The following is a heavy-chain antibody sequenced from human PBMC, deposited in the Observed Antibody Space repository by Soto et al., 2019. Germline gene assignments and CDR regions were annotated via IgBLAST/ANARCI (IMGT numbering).Heavy chain of an antibody. V-gene: IGHV1-8*01. CDR2: MNPNSGNT. Sequence: ASVKVSCKASGDTFTSYDINWVRQATGQGLEWMGWMNPNSGNTGYAQKFQGRVTMTRNTSISTAYMELSSLRSEDTAVYYCARTSNWNYWFYYYYMDVWGKGTTVTVSS. J-gene: IGHJ6*03. CDR3: ARTSNWNYWFYYYYMDV. CDR1: GDTFTSYD. D-gene: IGHD1-7*01.